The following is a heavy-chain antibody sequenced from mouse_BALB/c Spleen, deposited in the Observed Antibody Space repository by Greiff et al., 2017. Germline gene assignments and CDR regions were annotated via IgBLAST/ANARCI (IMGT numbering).Heavy chain of an antibody. CDR1: GFTFSSYA. Sequence: EVKVVESGGGLVKPGGSLKLSCAASGFTFSSYAMSWVRQSPEKRLEWVAEISSGGSYTYYPDTVTGRFTISRDNAKNTLYLEMSSLRSEDTAMYYCARFITTVVAKGFAYWGQGTLVTVSA. J-gene: IGHJ3*01. V-gene: IGHV5-9-4*01. CDR2: ISSGGSYT. D-gene: IGHD1-1*01. CDR3: ARFITTVVAKGFAY.